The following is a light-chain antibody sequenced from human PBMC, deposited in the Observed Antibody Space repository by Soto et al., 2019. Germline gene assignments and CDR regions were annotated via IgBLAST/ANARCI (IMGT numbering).Light chain of an antibody. Sequence: EFVLTQSPGTLSLSPGERATLSCRASQTVRNNYLAWYQQKPGQAPRLLIYDASSRATGIPDRFSGGGSGTDFTLTISRLEHEDFEVYYCQPFSSYPLPFGSGTKVNIK. CDR2: DAS. CDR1: QTVRNNY. CDR3: QPFSSYPLP. J-gene: IGKJ4*01. V-gene: IGKV3-20*01.